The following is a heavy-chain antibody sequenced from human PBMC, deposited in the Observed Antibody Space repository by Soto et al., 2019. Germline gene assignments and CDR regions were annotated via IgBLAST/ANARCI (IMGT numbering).Heavy chain of an antibody. CDR3: ARVCYDFWGFDYYYYMDV. CDR2: MNPNSGNT. J-gene: IGHJ6*03. CDR1: GYTFTSYD. V-gene: IGHV1-8*01. D-gene: IGHD3-3*01. Sequence: GASVKVSCKASGYTFTSYDINWVRQATGQGLEWMGWMNPNSGNTGYAQKFQGRVTMTRNTSISTAYMELSSLRSEDTAVYYCARVCYDFWGFDYYYYMDVWGKGTTVTVSS.